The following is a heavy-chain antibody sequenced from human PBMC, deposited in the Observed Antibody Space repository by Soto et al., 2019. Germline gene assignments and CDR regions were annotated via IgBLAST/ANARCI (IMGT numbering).Heavy chain of an antibody. CDR2: IYTSGST. CDR1: GGSISSYY. CDR3: ARAMVRGVITPQLGTKWFDP. J-gene: IGHJ5*02. V-gene: IGHV4-4*07. D-gene: IGHD3-10*01. Sequence: SETLSLTGTVSGGSISSYYWSWIRQPAWKGLEWIGRIYTSGSTNYNPSLKSRVTMSVDTSKNQFSLKLSSVTAADTAVYYCARAMVRGVITPQLGTKWFDPLGQGTLVTFSS.